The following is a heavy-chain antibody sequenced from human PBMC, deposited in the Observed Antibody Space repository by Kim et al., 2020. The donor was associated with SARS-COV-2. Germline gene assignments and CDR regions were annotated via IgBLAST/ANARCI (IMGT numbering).Heavy chain of an antibody. CDR2: MNPNSGNT. CDR3: ARAPAWVAYGNSYYYFDY. Sequence: ASVKVSCKASGYTFTNYDINWVRQATGQGLEWMGWMNPNSGNTGYAQNFQDRVTMTRNTSISTAYMELSSLRSEDTAVYYFARAPAWVAYGNSYYYFDYWGQGTLVTVSS. CDR1: GYTFTNYD. V-gene: IGHV1-8*01. D-gene: IGHD6-13*01. J-gene: IGHJ4*02.